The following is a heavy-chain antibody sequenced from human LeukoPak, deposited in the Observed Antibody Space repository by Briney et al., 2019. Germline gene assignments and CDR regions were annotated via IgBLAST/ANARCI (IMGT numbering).Heavy chain of an antibody. CDR2: VNSDGRSA. CDR3: TRGYSTRHFPFDS. Sequence: PGGSLRLSCAASGFNFDDYGMTWVRQIPGKGLEWVAGVNSDGRSAGYAASVRGRFSISRDNAKNPLYLEMGSLRLEDTAFYYCTRGYSTRHFPFDSWGQGILVTVSS. CDR1: GFNFDDYG. J-gene: IGHJ4*02. D-gene: IGHD2-2*01. V-gene: IGHV3-20*04.